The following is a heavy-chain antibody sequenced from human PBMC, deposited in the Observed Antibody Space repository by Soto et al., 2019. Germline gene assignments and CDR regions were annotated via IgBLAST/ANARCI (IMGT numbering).Heavy chain of an antibody. D-gene: IGHD1-26*01. CDR3: ANAQVGANPHEH. CDR2: ISYDGSNK. V-gene: IGHV3-30*18. J-gene: IGHJ1*01. Sequence: QVQLVESGGGVVQPGRSLRLSCAASGFTFSSYGMHWVRQAPGKGLEWVAVISYDGSNKYYADSVKGRFTISRDNSKNTLYLQMNSLRAEDTAVYYCANAQVGANPHEHWGQGTLVTVPS. CDR1: GFTFSSYG.